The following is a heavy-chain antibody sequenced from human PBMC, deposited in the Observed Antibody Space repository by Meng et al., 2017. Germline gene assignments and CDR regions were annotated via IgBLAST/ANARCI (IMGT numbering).Heavy chain of an antibody. CDR1: GFTFSSYA. CDR3: ARKGVQWELLAGGSYYFDY. J-gene: IGHJ4*02. CDR2: ISYDGSNK. Sequence: GESLKISCPASGFTFSSYAMHWVRQAPGKGLEWVAVISYDGSNKYYADSVKGRFTISRDNSKNTLYLQMNSLRAEDTAVYYCARKGVQWELLAGGSYYFDYWGQGTLVTVSS. V-gene: IGHV3-30*04. D-gene: IGHD1-26*01.